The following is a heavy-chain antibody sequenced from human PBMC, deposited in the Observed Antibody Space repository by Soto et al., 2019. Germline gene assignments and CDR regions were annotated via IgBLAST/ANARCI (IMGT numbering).Heavy chain of an antibody. Sequence: EVQLVESGGGLVQPGGSLRLSCATSGLTFSKYWMTWVRQAPGKGLEWVATIKHDGSEKSNLDSVEGRFTISRDNAKNSLSLQMISLRFEDTAVYFCASVPGSPGYHGLDVWGQGTTVTVSS. D-gene: IGHD6-19*01. CDR2: IKHDGSEK. CDR1: GLTFSKYW. V-gene: IGHV3-7*03. J-gene: IGHJ6*02. CDR3: ASVPGSPGYHGLDV.